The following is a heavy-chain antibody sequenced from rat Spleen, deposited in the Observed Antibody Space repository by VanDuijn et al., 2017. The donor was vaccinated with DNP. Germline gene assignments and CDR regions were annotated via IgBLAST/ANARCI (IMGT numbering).Heavy chain of an antibody. V-gene: IGHV6-21*01. CDR3: TMRAIPRVSEWFAY. CDR2: IRNKANNYGT. J-gene: IGHJ3*01. Sequence: EVKLEESGGGLVQPGMSVKLSCTTSGFTFSDYWMEWVRQAPGKGLEWVAEIRNKANNYGTYYGKSVKGGFTILRDDSKSIVYLQMNSITSEDSGIYYFTMRAIPRVSEWFAYWGQGTLVTVSS. CDR1: GFTFSDYW. D-gene: IGHD1-7*01.